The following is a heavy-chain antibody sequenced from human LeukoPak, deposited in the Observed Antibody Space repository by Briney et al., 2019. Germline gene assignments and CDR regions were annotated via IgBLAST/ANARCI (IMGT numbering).Heavy chain of an antibody. J-gene: IGHJ5*02. D-gene: IGHD3-10*01. CDR2: IYYSGST. CDR3: ARGGEFGSFDWSDP. Sequence: SETLSLTCTVSGGSISSYYWSWIRQPPGKGLEWIGYIYYSGSTNYNPSLKSRVTISVDTSKNQFSLKLSSVTAADTAVYYCARGGEFGSFDWSDPWGQGTLVTVSS. V-gene: IGHV4-59*08. CDR1: GGSISSYY.